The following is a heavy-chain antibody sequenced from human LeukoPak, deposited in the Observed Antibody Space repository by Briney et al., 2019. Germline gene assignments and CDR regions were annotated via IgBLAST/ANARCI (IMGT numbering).Heavy chain of an antibody. Sequence: SETLSLTCTVSDGSISSSSYYWGWIRQPPGKGLEWIGSIYYSGSTYYNPSLKSRVTISVDTSKNQFSLKLSSVTAADTAVYYCASKRSGYYNYWGQGTLVTVSS. CDR3: ASKRSGYYNY. CDR1: DGSISSSSYY. V-gene: IGHV4-39*07. J-gene: IGHJ4*02. D-gene: IGHD3-22*01. CDR2: IYYSGST.